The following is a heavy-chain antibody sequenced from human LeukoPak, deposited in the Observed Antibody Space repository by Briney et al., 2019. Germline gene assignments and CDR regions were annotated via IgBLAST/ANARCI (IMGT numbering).Heavy chain of an antibody. V-gene: IGHV3-30*02. CDR1: GFTFSSYG. J-gene: IGHJ4*02. CDR3: AKDQEGTTMLRGVLPDY. D-gene: IGHD3-10*01. Sequence: GGSLRLSCAASGFTFSSYGMHWVRQAPGKGLEWVAFIQYDGSYKYYADSVKGRFTISRDNSKNTLYLQMNSLRAEDTAVYYCAKDQEGTTMLRGVLPDYWGQGTLVTVSS. CDR2: IQYDGSYK.